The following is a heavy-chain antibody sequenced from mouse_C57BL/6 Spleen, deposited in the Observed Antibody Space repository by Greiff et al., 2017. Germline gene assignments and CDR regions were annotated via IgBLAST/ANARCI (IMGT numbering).Heavy chain of an antibody. V-gene: IGHV7-3*01. CDR2: IRNKANGYTT. CDR3: ARSSGVTTVVWDY. CDR1: GFTFTDYY. J-gene: IGHJ2*01. Sequence: EVQVVESGGGLVQPGGSLSLSCAASGFTFTDYYMSWVRQPPGKALEWLGFIRNKANGYTTEYSASVKGRFTISRDNSQSILYLQMNALRAEDSATYYCARSSGVTTVVWDYWGQGTTLTVSS. D-gene: IGHD1-1*01.